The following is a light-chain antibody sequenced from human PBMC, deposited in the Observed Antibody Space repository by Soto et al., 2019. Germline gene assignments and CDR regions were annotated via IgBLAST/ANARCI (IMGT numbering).Light chain of an antibody. J-gene: IGKJ5*01. Sequence: ENQMTQSPSYVSAAVGYRFTISCQASQGISRSLAWYQQKPGKAPKLLIYAASSLQSGVPSRFSGSGFGTDFALTISSLQPEDSAIYYCQRADTFPITFGQGTRLEIK. V-gene: IGKV1D-12*01. CDR3: QRADTFPIT. CDR1: QGISRS. CDR2: AAS.